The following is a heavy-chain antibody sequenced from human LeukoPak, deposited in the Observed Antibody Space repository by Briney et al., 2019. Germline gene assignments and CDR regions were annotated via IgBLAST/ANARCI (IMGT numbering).Heavy chain of an antibody. Sequence: PGGSLRLSCAASGFTFSNNAMSWVRQAPGKGLEWVSVISGSGGSTYYADSVKGRFTISRDNSKNTLYLQMNSLRAEDTAVYYCAKGEAAATHWGQGTLVTVSS. CDR1: GFTFSNNA. J-gene: IGHJ4*02. V-gene: IGHV3-23*01. D-gene: IGHD6-13*01. CDR2: ISGSGGST. CDR3: AKGEAAATH.